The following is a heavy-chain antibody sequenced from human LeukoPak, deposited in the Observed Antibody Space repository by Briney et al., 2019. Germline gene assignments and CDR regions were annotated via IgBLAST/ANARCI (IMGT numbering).Heavy chain of an antibody. CDR2: IYPGDSDT. V-gene: IGHV5-51*01. D-gene: IGHD3-16*01. J-gene: IGHJ3*02. Sequence: RGESLKISCKGSGYSFTSYWIGWVRQMPGKGLEWMGIIYPGDSDTRYSPSFQGQVTISADKSISTAYLQWSSLKASDTAMYYCARPQRVGVGLGEPHAFDIWGQGTMVTVSS. CDR1: GYSFTSYW. CDR3: ARPQRVGVGLGEPHAFDI.